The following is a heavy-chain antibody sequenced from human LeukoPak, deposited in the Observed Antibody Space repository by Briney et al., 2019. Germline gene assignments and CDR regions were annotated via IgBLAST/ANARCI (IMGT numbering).Heavy chain of an antibody. D-gene: IGHD3-10*01. J-gene: IGHJ3*01. CDR3: AKSNGYGLIDI. CDR1: GVPFSGYY. Sequence: SETLSLTCAVYGVPFSGYYWSWIRQPPGKGLEWIGEISHSGSTNYNPSLKSRVTISLDTSRNQFSLKLNSVTAADTAVYYCAKSNGYGLIDIWGQGTMVTVSS. V-gene: IGHV4-34*01. CDR2: ISHSGST.